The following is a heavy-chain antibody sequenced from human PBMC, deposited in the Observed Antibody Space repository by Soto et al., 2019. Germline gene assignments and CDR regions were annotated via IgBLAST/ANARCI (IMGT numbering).Heavy chain of an antibody. CDR3: SREGCSSTSCYANWFDP. V-gene: IGHV4-30-4*01. Sequence: GDYYWSWIRQPPGKGLEWIGYIYYSGSTYYNPSLKSRVTISVDTSKNQFSLKLSSVTAADTAVYYCSREGCSSTSCYANWFDPGGKGTRAPVPS. J-gene: IGHJ5*02. D-gene: IGHD2-2*01. CDR2: IYYSGST. CDR1: GDYY.